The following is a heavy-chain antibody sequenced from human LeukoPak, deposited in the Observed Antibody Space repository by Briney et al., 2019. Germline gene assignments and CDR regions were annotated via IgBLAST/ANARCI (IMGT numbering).Heavy chain of an antibody. V-gene: IGHV1-18*01. CDR2: ISAYNGNT. CDR3: ARGGIAVAGSYYYYMDV. D-gene: IGHD6-19*01. J-gene: IGHJ6*03. CDR1: GYTFTSYD. Sequence: ASVKVSCKASGYTFTSYDINRVRQATGQGLEWMGWISAYNGNTNYAQKLQGRITMTTDTSTSTAYMELSRLRSDDTAVYYCARGGIAVAGSYYYYMDVWGKGTTVTVSS.